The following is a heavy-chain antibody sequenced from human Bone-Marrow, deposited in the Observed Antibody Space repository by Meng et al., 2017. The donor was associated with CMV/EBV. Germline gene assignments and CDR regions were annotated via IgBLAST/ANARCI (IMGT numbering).Heavy chain of an antibody. V-gene: IGHV4-31*03. Sequence: SETLSLTCTVSGGSISSGAYYWSWIRQHPGKGLEWIGYIYYSGSTYYNPSLKSRVTISVDTSKNQFSLKLSSVTAADTAVYYCARAIYSYGRKPRDAFAIWGPGKMVTVSS. CDR3: ARAIYSYGRKPRDAFAI. CDR1: GGSISSGAYY. J-gene: IGHJ3*02. CDR2: IYYSGST. D-gene: IGHD5-18*01.